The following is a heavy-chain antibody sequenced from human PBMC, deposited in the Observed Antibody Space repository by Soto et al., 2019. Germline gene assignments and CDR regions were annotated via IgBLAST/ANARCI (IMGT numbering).Heavy chain of an antibody. J-gene: IGHJ6*02. V-gene: IGHV4-30-4*01. D-gene: IGHD4-4*01. CDR1: GGSISSGDYY. Sequence: PSETLSLTCTVSGGSISSGDYYWSWIRQPPGKGLEWIGYIYYSGSTYYNPSLKSRVTISVDTSKNQFSLKLSSVTAADTAVYYCARNTVYYYYGMDVWGQGTTVTVSS. CDR2: IYYSGST. CDR3: ARNTVYYYYGMDV.